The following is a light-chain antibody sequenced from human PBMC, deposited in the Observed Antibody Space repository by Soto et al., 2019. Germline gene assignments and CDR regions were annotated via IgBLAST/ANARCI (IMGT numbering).Light chain of an antibody. CDR3: AAWDDSLSGPA. J-gene: IGLJ2*01. CDR1: SSNIGSNA. Sequence: VLTQPPSASGTPGQRVTISCSGSSSNIGSNAVTWYQHLPGTAPKLLMSSNHQRPSGVPVRFSGSKSGTSASLVITGLQSEDEADYYCAAWDDSLSGPAFGGGTKLTVL. V-gene: IGLV1-44*01. CDR2: SNH.